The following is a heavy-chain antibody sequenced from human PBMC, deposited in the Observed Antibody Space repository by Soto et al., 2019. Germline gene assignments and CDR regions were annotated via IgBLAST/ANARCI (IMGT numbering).Heavy chain of an antibody. CDR1: GYIFTSYW. D-gene: IGHD3-16*01. V-gene: IGHV5-10-1*03. Sequence: EVQLVQSGAEVRKLGESLKISCKVSGYIFTSYWISWVRQMPGKGLEWMGRIDPTDSYTDYSPSFQGHVTISVDKSINTAYLQWSSLKASDSAMYYCARLPVLSLVAVWGFDYWGLGTLVTVSS. CDR2: IDPTDSYT. CDR3: ARLPVLSLVAVWGFDY. J-gene: IGHJ4*02.